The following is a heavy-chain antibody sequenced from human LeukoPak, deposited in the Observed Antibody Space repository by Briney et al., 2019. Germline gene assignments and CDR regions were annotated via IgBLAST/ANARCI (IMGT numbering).Heavy chain of an antibody. V-gene: IGHV4-34*01. CDR1: GGSFSGYY. D-gene: IGHD2-2*01. CDR2: INHSGST. Sequence: SETLSLTCAVYGGSFSGYYWSWIRQPPGKGLEWIREINHSGSTNYNPSLKSRVTISVDTSKNQFSLKLSSVTAADTAVYYCRRLDCSSTSCYAPLDYWGQGTLVTVSS. J-gene: IGHJ4*02. CDR3: RRLDCSSTSCYAPLDY.